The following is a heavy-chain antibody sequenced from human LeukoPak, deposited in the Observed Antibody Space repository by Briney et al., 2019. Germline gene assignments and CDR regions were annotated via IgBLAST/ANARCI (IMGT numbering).Heavy chain of an antibody. D-gene: IGHD3-3*01. J-gene: IGHJ6*02. CDR3: AKDFWSGNYQSGGLDV. V-gene: IGHV3-23*01. CDR2: ITNNADAT. Sequence: GGSLRLSCAASGFTFRNFAMRWVRQAPGKGLEWVSHITNNADATYYADSVKGRFTVSRDNSNNILYLQLDSLRAEDAAVYYCAKDFWSGNYQSGGLDVWAQGSTVTVSS. CDR1: GFTFRNFA.